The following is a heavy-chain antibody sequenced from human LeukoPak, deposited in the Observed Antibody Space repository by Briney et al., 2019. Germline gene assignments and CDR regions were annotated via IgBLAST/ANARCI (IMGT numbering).Heavy chain of an antibody. J-gene: IGHJ5*02. CDR2: INHSGST. Sequence: SETLSLTCAVYGGSFSGYYWSWIRQPPGKGLEWIGEINHSGSTNYNPSLKSRVTISVDTSKNQFSLKLSSVTAADTAAYYCARRGSSGSYHVRGRWFDPWGQGTLVTVSS. CDR3: ARRGSSGSYHVRGRWFDP. D-gene: IGHD1-26*01. V-gene: IGHV4-34*01. CDR1: GGSFSGYY.